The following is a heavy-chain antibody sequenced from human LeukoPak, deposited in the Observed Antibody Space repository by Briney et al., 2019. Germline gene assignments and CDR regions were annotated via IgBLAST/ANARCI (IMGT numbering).Heavy chain of an antibody. J-gene: IGHJ4*02. V-gene: IGHV3-64*01. CDR1: GFSFSTYA. Sequence: GGSLRLSCAASGFSFSTYAMNRVCQTPGKGLEYVSAISTNGGGTYYANSVKGRFTLSRDNSKNKLYLQMGSLRAEDMAVYYCARYCSGVSGYSGYYYWGQETLVTVSS. D-gene: IGHD2-15*01. CDR2: ISTNGGGT. CDR3: ARYCSGVSGYSGYYY.